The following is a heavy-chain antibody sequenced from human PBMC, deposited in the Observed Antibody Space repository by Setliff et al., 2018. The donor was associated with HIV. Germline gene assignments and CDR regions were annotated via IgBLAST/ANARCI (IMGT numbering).Heavy chain of an antibody. J-gene: IGHJ4*02. V-gene: IGHV7-4-1*02. Sequence: GASVKVSCKASGYTLTTYGISWVRQAPGQGLQWMGWLNTETGNSMYAQGFTGRFVFSFDTSVSTAFLQINSLKAEDTAMYYCARVGSYWSTFDYCGQGALVTVSS. D-gene: IGHD1-26*01. CDR2: LNTETGNS. CDR1: GYTLTTYG. CDR3: ARVGSYWSTFDY.